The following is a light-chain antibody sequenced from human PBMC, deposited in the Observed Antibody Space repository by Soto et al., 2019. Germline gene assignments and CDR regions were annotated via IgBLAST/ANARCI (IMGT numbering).Light chain of an antibody. V-gene: IGKV3-15*01. CDR3: QQYKQWRVA. CDR2: GAS. Sequence: VMTQSPTTLSVSPGETATLSCRASHSVGSNLAWYQQNPGQAPRLLIYGASTRATVVPARFSGSGSATHFTLTISNPQSEDLGFYACQQYKQWRVAFGGGTKVEIK. J-gene: IGKJ4*01. CDR1: HSVGSN.